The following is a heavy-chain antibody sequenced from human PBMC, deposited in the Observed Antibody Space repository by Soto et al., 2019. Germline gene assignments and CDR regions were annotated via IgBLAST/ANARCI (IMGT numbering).Heavy chain of an antibody. CDR3: ARAVCYDFWSGYCRREFDP. D-gene: IGHD3-3*01. Sequence: PSETLSLTCAVSGGSFSGYYWSWIRQPPGKGLEWIGEIYYSGSTNYNPSLKSRVTISVDTSKNQFSLKLSSVTAADTAVYYCARAVCYDFWSGYCRREFDPWGQGTLVTVSS. CDR2: IYYSGST. V-gene: IGHV4-34*01. CDR1: GGSFSGYY. J-gene: IGHJ5*02.